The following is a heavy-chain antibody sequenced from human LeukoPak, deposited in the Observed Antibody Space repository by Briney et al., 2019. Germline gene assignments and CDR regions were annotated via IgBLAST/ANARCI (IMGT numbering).Heavy chain of an antibody. D-gene: IGHD2-15*01. V-gene: IGHV1-2*02. CDR1: GYTSTGYY. Sequence: ASVKVSCKASGYTSTGYYMHWVRQAPGQGLEWMGWIYPNSGATKYAQKFQGRVTMTRDTSISTAYMELSRLRSDDTAVYYCARSRPASDIVVVVAATRWFDPWGQGTLVTVSS. CDR3: ARSRPASDIVVVVAATRWFDP. J-gene: IGHJ5*02. CDR2: IYPNSGAT.